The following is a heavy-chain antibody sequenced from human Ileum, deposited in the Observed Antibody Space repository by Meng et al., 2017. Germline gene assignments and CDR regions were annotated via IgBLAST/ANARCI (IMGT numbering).Heavy chain of an antibody. D-gene: IGHD3/OR15-3a*01. Sequence: GESLKISCAASGFIFSDVWMSWVRQAPGKGLEWVGRIKRKSDGETTDYATPVKGRFAISRDDSKNTLYLQMNSLKTEDTAVYYCSAGFGLTDTDYWGQGTLVTVSS. V-gene: IGHV3-15*01. J-gene: IGHJ4*02. CDR3: SAGFGLTDTDY. CDR1: GFIFSDVW. CDR2: IKRKSDGETT.